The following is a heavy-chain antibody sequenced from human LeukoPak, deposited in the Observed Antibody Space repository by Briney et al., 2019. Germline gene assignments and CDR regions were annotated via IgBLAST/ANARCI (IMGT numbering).Heavy chain of an antibody. CDR1: GFTFSSYS. Sequence: GGSLTLSCAASGFTFSSYSMNWVRQAPGKGLEWVSSISRSSSYIYYADSVKGRFTISRDNAKNSLYLQMNSLRAEDTAVYSCARDPFTADDAFDIWGQGTMVTVSS. J-gene: IGHJ3*02. D-gene: IGHD5-18*01. CDR2: ISRSSSYI. V-gene: IGHV3-21*01. CDR3: ARDPFTADDAFDI.